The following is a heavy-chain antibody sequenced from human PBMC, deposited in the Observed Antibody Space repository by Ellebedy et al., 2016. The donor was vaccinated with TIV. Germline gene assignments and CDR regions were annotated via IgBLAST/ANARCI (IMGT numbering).Heavy chain of an antibody. V-gene: IGHV1-2*02. J-gene: IGHJ4*02. D-gene: IGHD1-26*01. Sequence: AASVKVSCKASGYTFTGYDMTWVRQAPGRGLEWMGWINRNSGGTKYAHKFQYRLTMTKDTSISSAYLELSRLKPDDTAVYFCAAETSCRCGTCTDYWGQGTLVTVSS. CDR3: AAETSCRCGTCTDY. CDR2: INRNSGGT. CDR1: GYTFTGYD.